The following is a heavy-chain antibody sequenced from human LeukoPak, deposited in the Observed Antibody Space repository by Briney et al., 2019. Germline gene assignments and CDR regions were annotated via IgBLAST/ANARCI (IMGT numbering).Heavy chain of an antibody. J-gene: IGHJ4*02. D-gene: IGHD6-19*01. CDR2: ISSGGDTI. CDR1: EFVFGDFY. V-gene: IGHV3-11*01. Sequence: GGSLRLSCAASEFVFGDFYMSWVRQAPGKGLEWISYISSGGDTIYYADSVKGRLTISRDNAKNSLYLQMNNLRAEDTAVYYCARGSGWYFYWGQGTLVTVSS. CDR3: ARGSGWYFY.